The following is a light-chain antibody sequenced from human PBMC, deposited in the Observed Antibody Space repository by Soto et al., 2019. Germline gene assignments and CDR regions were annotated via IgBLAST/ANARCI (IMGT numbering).Light chain of an antibody. CDR2: GAS. V-gene: IGKV3-15*01. J-gene: IGKJ1*01. CDR1: QSVSSN. Sequence: EIVMTQSPATLSVSPGARAPLSCRARQSVSSNLAWYQQKPGQAPRLLIHGASTRATGIPARFSGSGSGTEFTLTISSLQSEDFAVYYCQQYDNWRTFGQGTKVDIK. CDR3: QQYDNWRT.